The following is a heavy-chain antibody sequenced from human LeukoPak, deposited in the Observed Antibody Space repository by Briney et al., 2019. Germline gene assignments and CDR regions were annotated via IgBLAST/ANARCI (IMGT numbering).Heavy chain of an antibody. D-gene: IGHD5-24*01. CDR3: ARDPTGRRWLQFGNGAFYI. CDR2: ISSSSSYI. Sequence: GRSLRLSCAASGFTFSSYSMNWVRQAPGKGLEWVSSISSSSSYIYYADSVKGRFTISRDNAKNSLYLQMNSLRAEDTAVYYCARDPTGRRWLQFGNGAFYIWGQGTMVTVSS. CDR1: GFTFSSYS. J-gene: IGHJ3*02. V-gene: IGHV3-21*01.